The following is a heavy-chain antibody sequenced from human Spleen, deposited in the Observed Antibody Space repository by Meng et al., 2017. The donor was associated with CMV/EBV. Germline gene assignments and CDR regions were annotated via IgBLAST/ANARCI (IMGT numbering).Heavy chain of an antibody. V-gene: IGHV3-11*01. CDR2: ISGSGSVI. J-gene: IGHJ5*02. D-gene: IGHD1-14*01. Sequence: GGSLRLSCVASGFTFSDYYMSWIRQAPGKGLEWVSYISGSGSVIYYANSVKGRFTISRDNAKNSLDLQMNGLRAEDTAVYFCARAYNVPGWFDPWGQGTQVTVSS. CDR3: ARAYNVPGWFDP. CDR1: GFTFSDYY.